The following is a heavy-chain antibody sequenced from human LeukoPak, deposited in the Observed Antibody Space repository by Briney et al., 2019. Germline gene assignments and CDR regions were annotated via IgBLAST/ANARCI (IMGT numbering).Heavy chain of an antibody. D-gene: IGHD6-13*01. CDR1: GFTVSSNY. CDR3: ATAAAPYYYYYMDV. J-gene: IGHJ6*03. Sequence: GGSLRLSCAASGFTVSSNYMSWVRQAPGKGLEGVSVIYSGGSTYYADSVKGRFTISRDNSKNMLYLQMNSLRAEDTAVYYCATAAAPYYYYYMDVWGKGTTVTVSS. V-gene: IGHV3-53*01. CDR2: IYSGGST.